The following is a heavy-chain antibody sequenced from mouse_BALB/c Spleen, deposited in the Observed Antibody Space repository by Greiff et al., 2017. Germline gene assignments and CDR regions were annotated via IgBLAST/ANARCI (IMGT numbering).Heavy chain of an antibody. D-gene: IGHD1-3*01. Sequence: EVQLVESGGGLVQPGGSRKLSCAASGFTFSDYGMAWVRQAPGKGPEWVAFISNLAYSIYYADTVTGRFTISRENAKNTLYLEMSSLRSEDTAMYYCARGSTLTPFAYWGQGTLVTVSA. CDR3: ARGSTLTPFAY. CDR2: ISNLAYSI. CDR1: GFTFSDYG. V-gene: IGHV5-15*02. J-gene: IGHJ3*01.